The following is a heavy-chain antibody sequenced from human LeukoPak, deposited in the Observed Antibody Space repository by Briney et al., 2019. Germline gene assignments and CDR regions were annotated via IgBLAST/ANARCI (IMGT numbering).Heavy chain of an antibody. CDR3: ARDRIWNDTGQDPFVI. D-gene: IGHD1-1*01. CDR1: GASFSSYY. V-gene: IGHV4-4*07. Sequence: PAETLFLTCNVSGASFSSYYWSWIRQPAGKGLEWIGRICTSGNTNYNPSFKRRATISIERSKNTLSLNLPSVTAADTAVYYCARDRIWNDTGQDPFVIWGEGETLTVSP. CDR2: ICTSGNT. J-gene: IGHJ3*02.